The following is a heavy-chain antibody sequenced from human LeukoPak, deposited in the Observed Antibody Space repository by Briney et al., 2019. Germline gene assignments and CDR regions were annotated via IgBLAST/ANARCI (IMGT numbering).Heavy chain of an antibody. Sequence: ESLQIPCKGSGYNFTSYWITWVRQMPGKGLEWMGTIDPSDSYTKYSPSFQGHVTISADKSISTAYLQWSSLKASDTAMYCCARREVAVPRGDYFDYWGEGTRVTVSS. V-gene: IGHV5-10-1*01. D-gene: IGHD2-2*01. J-gene: IGHJ4*02. CDR1: GYNFTSYW. CDR2: IDPSDSYT. CDR3: ARREVAVPRGDYFDY.